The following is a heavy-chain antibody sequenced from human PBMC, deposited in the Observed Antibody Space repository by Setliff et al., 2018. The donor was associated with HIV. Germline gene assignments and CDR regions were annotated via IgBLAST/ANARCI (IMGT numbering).Heavy chain of an antibody. D-gene: IGHD5-12*01. CDR2: IIPIFGTA. Sequence: SVKVSCKASGGTFSSYAICWVRQAPGQGLEWMGGIIPIFGTANYAQKFQGRVTITADESTSTAYMELSSLRSEDTAVYYCARGRDGYNNLDYWGQGTLVTVSS. CDR1: GGTFSSYA. CDR3: ARGRDGYNNLDY. J-gene: IGHJ4*02. V-gene: IGHV1-69*13.